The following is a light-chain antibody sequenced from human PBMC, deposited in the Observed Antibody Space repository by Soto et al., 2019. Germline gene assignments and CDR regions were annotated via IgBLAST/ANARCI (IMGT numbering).Light chain of an antibody. Sequence: QSVLTQPPSASGSPGQSVTISCTGTSSDVGGYNYVSWYQQYPGRAPKLMIYEVTKRPSGVPDRFSGSKSGNTASLTVSGLQAEDEAVYYGSSYAASNNVYFVFCGGTKLTVL. J-gene: IGLJ3*02. V-gene: IGLV2-8*01. CDR3: SSYAASNNVYFV. CDR1: SSDVGGYNY. CDR2: EVT.